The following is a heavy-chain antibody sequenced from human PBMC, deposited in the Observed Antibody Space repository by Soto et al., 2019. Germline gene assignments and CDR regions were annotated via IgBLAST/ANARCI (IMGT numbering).Heavy chain of an antibody. J-gene: IGHJ6*02. D-gene: IGHD3-10*01. V-gene: IGHV4-61*08. Sequence: PSETLSLTCTVSGGSVSSGDYFWSWLRQSPGKRLEWIAYIYYSGSTNYNPSLKSRATISVDTSKSQVSLTLTSMTAADAALYYCSRSPNYYYYGSYVWCHGTAVTVSS. CDR3: SRSPNYYYYGSYV. CDR2: IYYSGST. CDR1: GGSVSSGDYF.